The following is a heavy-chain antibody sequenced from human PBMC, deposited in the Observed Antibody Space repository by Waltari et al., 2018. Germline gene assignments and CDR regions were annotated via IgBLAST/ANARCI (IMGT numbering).Heavy chain of an antibody. CDR1: GYTFTSYA. CDR2: INPGNGNT. J-gene: IGHJ3*02. D-gene: IGHD3-22*01. Sequence: QVQLVQSGAEVKKPGASVKVSCKASGYTFTSYAMHWVRQAPGQRLEWMGWINPGNGNTKYSQKFQGRVTITRDTSASTAYMELSSLRSEDTAVYYCARGGSITMIADAFDIWGQGTMVTVSS. CDR3: ARGGSITMIADAFDI. V-gene: IGHV1-3*01.